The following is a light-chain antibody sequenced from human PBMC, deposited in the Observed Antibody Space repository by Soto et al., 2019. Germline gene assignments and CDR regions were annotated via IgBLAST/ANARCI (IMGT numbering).Light chain of an antibody. CDR1: SSDVGGYNY. CDR2: DVS. CDR3: SSYTSSNTLFG. Sequence: QSALTQPASVSGSPGQSITISCTGTSSDVGGYNYVSWYQQHPGKAPKLMIYDVSNRPSGVSNHFSGSKSGNTASLTISGLQAEDEADYYCSSYTSSNTLFGFGTGTKVTVL. J-gene: IGLJ1*01. V-gene: IGLV2-14*03.